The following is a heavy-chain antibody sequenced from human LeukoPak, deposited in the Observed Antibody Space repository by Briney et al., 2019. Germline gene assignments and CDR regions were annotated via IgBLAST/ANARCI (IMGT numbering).Heavy chain of an antibody. CDR1: GYTLTSYG. CDR2: ISGNNGNT. D-gene: IGHD6-6*01. CDR3: ARSIAARPFDY. V-gene: IGHV1-18*01. Sequence: ASVKVSCKASGYTLTSYGISWVRQAPGQGLEWMGWISGNNGNTNYAQKFQGRVTMTTDTSTSTAYMEMRSLRSDDTAVYYCARSIAARPFDYWGQGTLVTVSS. J-gene: IGHJ4*02.